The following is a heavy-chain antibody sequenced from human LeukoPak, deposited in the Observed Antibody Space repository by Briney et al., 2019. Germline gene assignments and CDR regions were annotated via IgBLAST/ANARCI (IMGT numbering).Heavy chain of an antibody. CDR1: GGSICISNYY. Sequence: PSETLSLTCTVSGGSICISNYYWGWIRQPPGKGLEWIGSIYYSGNTYYNPSLKSRVTISVDTSKNHFSLKLSSVTAADTAVYYCARHFYETSGYLDYWGQGTLVTVSS. CDR3: ARHFYETSGYLDY. V-gene: IGHV4-39*02. J-gene: IGHJ4*02. D-gene: IGHD3-22*01. CDR2: IYYSGNT.